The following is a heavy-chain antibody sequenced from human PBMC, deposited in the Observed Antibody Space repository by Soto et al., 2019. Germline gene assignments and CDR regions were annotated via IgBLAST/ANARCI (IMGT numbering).Heavy chain of an antibody. J-gene: IGHJ5*02. CDR3: AREGLRFLEWLLS. CDR1: GFTFSSYS. V-gene: IGHV3-21*01. CDR2: ISSSSSYI. Sequence: GGSLRLSCAASGFTFSSYSMNWVRQAPGKGLEWVSSISSSSSYIYYADSVKGRFTISRDNAKNSLYLQMNSLRAEDTAVYYCAREGLRFLEWLLSWGQGTLVTVSS. D-gene: IGHD3-3*01.